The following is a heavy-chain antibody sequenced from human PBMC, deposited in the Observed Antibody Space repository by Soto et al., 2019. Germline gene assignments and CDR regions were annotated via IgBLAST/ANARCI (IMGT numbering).Heavy chain of an antibody. CDR3: ARGPDYNWEYYFDY. Sequence: QLQLQESGPGLVKPSETLSLTCTVSGGSISSSSYYWGWIRQPPGKGLEWIGRIYYSGSTYYNPSLKSRVTISVDTSKNQFSLKLSSVTAADTAVYYCARGPDYNWEYYFDYWGQGTLVTVSS. CDR2: IYYSGST. V-gene: IGHV4-39*01. J-gene: IGHJ4*02. D-gene: IGHD4-4*01. CDR1: GGSISSSSYY.